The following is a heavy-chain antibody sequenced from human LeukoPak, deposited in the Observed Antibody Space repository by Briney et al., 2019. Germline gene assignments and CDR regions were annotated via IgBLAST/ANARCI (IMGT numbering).Heavy chain of an antibody. V-gene: IGHV3-30*02. CDR2: IRYDGSNK. CDR3: AKDRSVADYGDYVDAFDI. Sequence: PGRSLRLSCAASGFTFSSYGMHWVRQAPGKGLEWVAFIRYDGSNKYYADSVKGRFTISRDNSKNTLYLQVNSLRAEDTAVYYCAKDRSVADYGDYVDAFDIWGQGTMVTVSS. J-gene: IGHJ3*02. D-gene: IGHD4-17*01. CDR1: GFTFSSYG.